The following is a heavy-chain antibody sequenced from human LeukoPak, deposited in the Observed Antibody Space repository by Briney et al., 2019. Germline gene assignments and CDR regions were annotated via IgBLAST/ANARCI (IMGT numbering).Heavy chain of an antibody. D-gene: IGHD2-15*01. CDR1: GFTFSSYW. CDR2: INSDGKTT. Sequence: GGSLRLSCAASGFTFSSYWMHWVRQGPGKGLVWVSRINSDGKTTIYADSVKGRFTIPRDNAKNTLYLQMNSLRAEDTAVYYCARVAAPGVYFDYWGRGTLVTVSS. V-gene: IGHV3-74*01. CDR3: ARVAAPGVYFDY. J-gene: IGHJ4*02.